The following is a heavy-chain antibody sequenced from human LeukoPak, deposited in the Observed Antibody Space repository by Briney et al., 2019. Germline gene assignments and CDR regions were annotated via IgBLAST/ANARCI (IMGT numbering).Heavy chain of an antibody. CDR3: ARVRGLLIDY. CDR2: ISSTGAST. CDR1: GFTFSSYA. V-gene: IGHV3-64*01. Sequence: GGSLRLSCAASGFTFSSYAMDWARQAPGKGPEYVSGISSTGASTYYANSVKGRFTISRDNSKNTLYLQMGARRVEDMGVYYCARVRGLLIDYWGQGTLVTVSS. J-gene: IGHJ4*02. D-gene: IGHD1-26*01.